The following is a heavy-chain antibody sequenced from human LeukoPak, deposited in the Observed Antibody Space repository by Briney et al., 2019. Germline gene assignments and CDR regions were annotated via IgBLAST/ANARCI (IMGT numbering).Heavy chain of an antibody. D-gene: IGHD4-17*01. CDR1: GFTFSSYG. J-gene: IGHJ4*02. CDR3: AKDSATTVTSVDY. CDR2: IWYDGSNK. Sequence: GGSLRLSCAASGFTFSSYGMHWVRQAPGKGLEWVAVIWYDGSNKYYADSVKGRFTISRDNSKNTLYLQMNSLRAEDTAAYYCAKDSATTVTSVDYWGQGTLVTVSS. V-gene: IGHV3-33*06.